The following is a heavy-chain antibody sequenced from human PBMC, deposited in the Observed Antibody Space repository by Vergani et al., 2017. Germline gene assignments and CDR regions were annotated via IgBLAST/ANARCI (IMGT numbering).Heavy chain of an antibody. CDR3: ARELYPEAWFDP. CDR2: INYSGST. V-gene: IGHV4-34*01. CDR1: VGSFSGYY. D-gene: IGHD1-1*01. Sequence: QVQLQQWGAGLLKPSETLSLTCAVYVGSFSGYYWSWIRQPPGKGLEWIGEINYSGSTNYNPSRKSRVTISVDTSKNQFSLILSSVTAADTAVYYCARELYPEAWFDPWGQGTLVTVSS. J-gene: IGHJ5*02.